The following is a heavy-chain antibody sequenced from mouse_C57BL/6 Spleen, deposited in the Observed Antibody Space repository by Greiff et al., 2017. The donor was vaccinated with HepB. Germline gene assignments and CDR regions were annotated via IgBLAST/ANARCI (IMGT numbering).Heavy chain of an antibody. CDR2: FHPYNDDT. J-gene: IGHJ1*03. V-gene: IGHV1-47*01. CDR1: GYTFTTYP. D-gene: IGHD1-1*01. Sequence: QVQLKESGAELVKPGASVKMSCKASGYTFTTYPIEWMKQNHGKSLEWIGNFHPYNDDTKYNEKFKGKATLTVEKSSSTVYLELSRLTSDDSAVYYCARAFYYYGSSYDWYFDVWGTGTTVTVSS. CDR3: ARAFYYYGSSYDWYFDV.